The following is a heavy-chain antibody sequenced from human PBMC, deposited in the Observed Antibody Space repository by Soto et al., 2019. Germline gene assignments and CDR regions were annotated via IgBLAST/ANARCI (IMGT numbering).Heavy chain of an antibody. D-gene: IGHD3-16*01. CDR2: IYPGDSDI. J-gene: IGHJ6*02. CDR3: ARHGGRRPQLFYYYGMDV. V-gene: IGHV5-51*01. Sequence: GESLKISCNGSGYSFTIYWIGWVRQMPGKGLEWMGIIYPGDSDIRYSPSFEGQVTISADKSISTAYLQWSSLRASDTAMYYCARHGGRRPQLFYYYGMDVWGQGTTVTVSS. CDR1: GYSFTIYW.